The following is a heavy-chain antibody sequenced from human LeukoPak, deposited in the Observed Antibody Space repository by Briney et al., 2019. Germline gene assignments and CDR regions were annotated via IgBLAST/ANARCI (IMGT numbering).Heavy chain of an antibody. D-gene: IGHD6-19*01. CDR3: ARRSGIAVAGAFDY. J-gene: IGHJ4*02. V-gene: IGHV4-4*07. CDR2: ISTSGST. CDR1: GGSISGYY. Sequence: SETLSLTCTVSGGSISGYYWSWIRQPAGKGLESIGHISTSGSTNYNPSLKSRVTMSVDTSKNQFSLKLSSVTAADTAVYYCARRSGIAVAGAFDYWGQGTLVTVSS.